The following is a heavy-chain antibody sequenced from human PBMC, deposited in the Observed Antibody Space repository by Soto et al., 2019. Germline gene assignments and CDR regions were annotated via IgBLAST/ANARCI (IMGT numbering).Heavy chain of an antibody. CDR3: AKGVPGIAVAGTGYFQH. J-gene: IGHJ1*01. V-gene: IGHV3-23*01. CDR2: ISGSGAST. CDR1: GFTFSSYA. D-gene: IGHD6-19*01. Sequence: EVQLLESGGGLVQHGGSLRLSCADSGFTFSSYAMSWVRQAPGKGLEWVSGISGSGASTYYADSVKGRFTISRDNSKNTLYLQMNSLRAEDTAVYYCAKGVPGIAVAGTGYFQHWGQGTLVTVSS.